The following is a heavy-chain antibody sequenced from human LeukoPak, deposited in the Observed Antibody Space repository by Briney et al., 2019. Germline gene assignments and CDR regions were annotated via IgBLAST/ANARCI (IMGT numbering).Heavy chain of an antibody. J-gene: IGHJ4*02. CDR1: GYSISSGYY. Sequence: SETLSLTCTVSGYSISSGYYWGWIRQPPGRGLEWMGGIYHSGSTYHNPSLKSRVTISVDTSKNQFSLKLSSVTAADTAVYYCARLGLWGSYRLMYYFDYWGQGTLVTVSS. V-gene: IGHV4-38-2*02. CDR3: ARLGLWGSYRLMYYFDY. D-gene: IGHD3-16*02. CDR2: IYHSGST.